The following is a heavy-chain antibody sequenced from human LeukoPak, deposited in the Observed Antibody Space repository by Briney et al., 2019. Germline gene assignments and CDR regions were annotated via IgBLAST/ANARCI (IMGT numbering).Heavy chain of an antibody. D-gene: IGHD3-10*01. V-gene: IGHV4-39*07. CDR3: ASPGQHERQIYYMDV. CDR1: GGSISSSSYY. Sequence: SETLSLTCTVSGGSISSSSYYWGWIRQPPGKGLEWIGSIYYSGSTYYNPSLKSRVTISVDTSKNQFSLKLSSVTAADTAVYYCASPGQHERQIYYMDVWGKGTTVTVSS. CDR2: IYYSGST. J-gene: IGHJ6*03.